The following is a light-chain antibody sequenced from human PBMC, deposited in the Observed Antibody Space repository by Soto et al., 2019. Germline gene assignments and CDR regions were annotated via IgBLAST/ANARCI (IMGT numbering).Light chain of an antibody. CDR1: QSVSNNY. V-gene: IGKV3-20*01. Sequence: ESVLTQSPGTLSLSQGERATLSCRASQSVSNNYLAWYQQKPGQAPRLLIYGASTRATGIPDRFSGSGSGTDFTLTISRLEPEDSAVYYCQQYGSSPTWTFGQGTKVAIK. CDR2: GAS. J-gene: IGKJ1*01. CDR3: QQYGSSPTWT.